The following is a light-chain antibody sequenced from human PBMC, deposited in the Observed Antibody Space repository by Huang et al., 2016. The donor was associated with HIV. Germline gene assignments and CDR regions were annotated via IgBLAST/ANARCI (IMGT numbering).Light chain of an antibody. V-gene: IGKV3-11*01. Sequence: EIVLTQSPATLSLSPGERATLPCRASQSVGIYLAWYQQKPGQAPRLLIYDASNRATGSPVRLSGGGAGTDFSLTISSLGPEEFAVDYCHQRSSLPAITFGQGTRLEIK. CDR2: DAS. J-gene: IGKJ5*01. CDR3: HQRSSLPAIT. CDR1: QSVGIY.